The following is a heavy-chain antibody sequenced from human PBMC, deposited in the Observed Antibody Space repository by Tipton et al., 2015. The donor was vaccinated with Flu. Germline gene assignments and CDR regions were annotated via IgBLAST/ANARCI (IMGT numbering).Heavy chain of an antibody. V-gene: IGHV4-38-2*02. CDR2: IHQSGTT. J-gene: IGHJ5*01. CDR1: GGFVSSYY. D-gene: IGHD3-22*01. CDR3: AMYYYDSSAYYSQGWFDY. Sequence: LRLSCTVSGGFVSSYYWDWIRQPPGKGLEWIGSIHQSGTTYYKSSLKSRATISVDTSKNQFSLKLSSVTAADTAVYYCAMYYYDSSAYYSQGWFDYWGQGTLVTVSS.